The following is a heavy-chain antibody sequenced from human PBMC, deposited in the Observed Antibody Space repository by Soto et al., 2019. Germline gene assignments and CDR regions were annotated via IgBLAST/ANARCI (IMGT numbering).Heavy chain of an antibody. J-gene: IGHJ3*02. D-gene: IGHD2-2*03. CDR2: ISAYNGNT. V-gene: IGHV1-18*01. Sequence: QVQLVQSGAEVKKPGASVKVSCKASGYTFTSYGISWVRQAPGQGLEWMGWISAYNGNTNYAQKLQGRVTMTTDTSTSTAYMERRSLRSDDTAVYYCARDQVGYCSSTSCYGVAFDIWGQGTMVTVSS. CDR1: GYTFTSYG. CDR3: ARDQVGYCSSTSCYGVAFDI.